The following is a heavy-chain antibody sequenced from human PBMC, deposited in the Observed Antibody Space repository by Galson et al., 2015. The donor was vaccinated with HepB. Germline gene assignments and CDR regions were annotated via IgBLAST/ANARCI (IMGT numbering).Heavy chain of an antibody. J-gene: IGHJ4*02. D-gene: IGHD6-13*01. CDR3: ARDKAAAAKAFDY. V-gene: IGHV1-3*01. CDR2: INAGNGNT. CDR1: GYTFTTYA. Sequence: SVKVSCKASGYTFTTYAIHWVRQAPGQRLEWMGWINAGNGNTKYSQKFQGRVTLTRDTSATTAFMELRSLRSEDTALYYCARDKAAAAKAFDYWGQGTLVTVSS.